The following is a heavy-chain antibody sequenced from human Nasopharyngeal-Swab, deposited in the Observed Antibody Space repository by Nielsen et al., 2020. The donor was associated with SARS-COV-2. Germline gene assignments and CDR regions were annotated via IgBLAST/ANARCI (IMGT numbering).Heavy chain of an antibody. Sequence: ETLSLTCTVSGGSISSGGYYWSWIRQAPGKGLEWVSAISGSGGSTYYADSVKGRFTISRDNSKNTLYLQMNSLRAEDTAVYYCAKVRDSNYYYGMDVWGQGTTVTVSS. J-gene: IGHJ6*02. CDR1: GGSISSGGYY. V-gene: IGHV3-23*01. CDR3: AKVRDSNYYYGMDV. CDR2: ISGSGGST.